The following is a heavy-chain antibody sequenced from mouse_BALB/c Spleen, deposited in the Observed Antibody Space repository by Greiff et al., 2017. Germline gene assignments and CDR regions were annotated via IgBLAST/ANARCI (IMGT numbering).Heavy chain of an antibody. Sequence: EVQLVESGAELVRSGASVKLSCTASGFNIKDYYMHWVKQRPEQGLEWIGWIDPENGDTEYAPKFQGKATMTADTSSNTAYLQLSSLTSEDTAVYYCNAGRDWFAYWGQGTLVTVSA. V-gene: IGHV14-4*02. CDR3: NAGRDWFAY. CDR1: GFNIKDYY. J-gene: IGHJ3*01. CDR2: IDPENGDT.